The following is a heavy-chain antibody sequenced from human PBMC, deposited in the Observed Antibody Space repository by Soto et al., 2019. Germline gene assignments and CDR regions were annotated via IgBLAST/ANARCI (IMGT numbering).Heavy chain of an antibody. Sequence: EVQLVESGGGLVQPGGSLRLSCEGSGFTFSGHYMDWVRQAPGKGLEWLGRIRNKPNGHTTAYAASVKGRFTISRDDSNNFVYLQMNSLKSEDTAFYYCSTTVITAPLFEYWGQGTLVAVSS. CDR3: STTVITAPLFEY. CDR1: GFTFSGHY. D-gene: IGHD2-21*02. CDR2: IRNKPNGHTT. V-gene: IGHV3-72*01. J-gene: IGHJ4*02.